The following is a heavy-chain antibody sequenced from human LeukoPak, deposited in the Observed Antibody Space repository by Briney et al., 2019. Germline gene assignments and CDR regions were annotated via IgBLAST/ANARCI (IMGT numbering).Heavy chain of an antibody. J-gene: IGHJ4*02. D-gene: IGHD2-2*01. CDR2: ICSDGST. Sequence: GGSLRLSCAVSGFTVTGNYMTWVRQAPGKGLEWVSIICSDGSTYYADSVKGRFSISRDHSKNTVFLQMNSLRGEDTGVYYCARVIQSQLLKGYFDFWGRGALVTVSS. CDR3: ARVIQSQLLKGYFDF. CDR1: GFTVTGNY. V-gene: IGHV3-53*01.